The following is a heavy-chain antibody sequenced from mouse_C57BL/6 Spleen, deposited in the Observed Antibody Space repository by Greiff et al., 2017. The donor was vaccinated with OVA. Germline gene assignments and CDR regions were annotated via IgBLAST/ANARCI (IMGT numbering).Heavy chain of an antibody. J-gene: IGHJ1*03. CDR1: GYTFTSYW. D-gene: IGHD1-1*01. Sequence: QVQLKQPGAELVKPGASVKLSCKASGYTFTSYWMQWVKQRPGQGLEWIGEIDPSDSYTNYNQKFKGKATLTVDTSSSTAYMQLSSLTSEDSAVYYCARRTYYYGSSLWYFDVWGTGTTVTVSS. CDR3: ARRTYYYGSSLWYFDV. CDR2: IDPSDSYT. V-gene: IGHV1-50*01.